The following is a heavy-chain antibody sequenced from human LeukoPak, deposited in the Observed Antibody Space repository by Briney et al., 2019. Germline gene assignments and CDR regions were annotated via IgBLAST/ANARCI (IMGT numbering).Heavy chain of an antibody. Sequence: IPSETLSLTCTVSGGSISSYYWSWIRQPPGKGLVWIGYIYYSGSTNYNPSLKSRVTISVDTSKNQFSLKLSSVTAADTAVYYCARWDYYGGRFDYWGQGTLVTVSS. CDR3: ARWDYYGGRFDY. D-gene: IGHD3-10*01. CDR2: IYYSGST. CDR1: GGSISSYY. V-gene: IGHV4-59*08. J-gene: IGHJ4*02.